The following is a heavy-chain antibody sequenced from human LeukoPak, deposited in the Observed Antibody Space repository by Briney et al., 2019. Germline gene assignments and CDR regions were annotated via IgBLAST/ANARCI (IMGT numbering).Heavy chain of an antibody. V-gene: IGHV1-2*02. D-gene: IGHD6-6*01. J-gene: IGHJ6*02. CDR2: INPNSGGT. CDR1: GYTFTGYY. CDR3: ARERIAARPGGYFYYGMDV. Sequence: ASVNVSCKASGYTFTGYYMHWVRQAPGQGLAWMGWINPNSGGTNYAQKFQGRVTMTRDTSISTAYMELSRLRSDDTAVYYCARERIAARPGGYFYYGMDVWGQGTTVTVSS.